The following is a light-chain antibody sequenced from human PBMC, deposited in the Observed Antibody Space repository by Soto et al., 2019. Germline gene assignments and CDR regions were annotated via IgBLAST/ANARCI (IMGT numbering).Light chain of an antibody. V-gene: IGLV2-14*01. J-gene: IGLJ1*01. CDR2: EVT. CDR3: SSYKSRSTLF. Sequence: QSALTQPASVSGSPGQSITISCTGTSSDVGGYNYVSWYQQHPGKAPKLMIYEVTNRPSGVSNRFSGSKSGNTASLTISGLQAEDEADYYCSSYKSRSTLFFGTGTKLTVL. CDR1: SSDVGGYNY.